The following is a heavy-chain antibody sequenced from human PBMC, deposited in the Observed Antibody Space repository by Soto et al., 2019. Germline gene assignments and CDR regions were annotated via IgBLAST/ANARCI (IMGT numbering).Heavy chain of an antibody. Sequence: GGSLRLSCAASGFTFGGYWMHWVRQAPWKGLEWVSRSNRDGSDTNYADSVKGRFTVSRDNAKNTLFLQMNGLRAEDTAVYFCAREDYGILDGYYMELWGKGTRVNVAS. CDR3: AREDYGILDGYYMEL. D-gene: IGHD3-9*01. CDR2: SNRDGSDT. J-gene: IGHJ4*02. V-gene: IGHV3-74*01. CDR1: GFTFGGYW.